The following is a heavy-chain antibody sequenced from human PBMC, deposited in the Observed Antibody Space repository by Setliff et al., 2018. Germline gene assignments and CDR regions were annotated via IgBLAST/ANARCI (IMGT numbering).Heavy chain of an antibody. D-gene: IGHD2-2*01. Sequence: ASVKVSCKASGGTFSSYGVSWVRQAPGQGLEWMGGTIPMFGSTNYAQKFQGRVTIMTDESTTTAYMEVRSLRSDDTAVYYCARDRKEIVVKPPAASLDYWGQGTQVTVSS. CDR2: TIPMFGST. J-gene: IGHJ4*02. CDR1: GGTFSSYG. V-gene: IGHV1-69*05. CDR3: ARDRKEIVVKPPAASLDY.